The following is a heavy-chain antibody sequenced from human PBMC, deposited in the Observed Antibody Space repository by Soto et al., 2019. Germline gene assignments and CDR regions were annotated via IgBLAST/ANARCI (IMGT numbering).Heavy chain of an antibody. D-gene: IGHD5-12*01. V-gene: IGHV4-39*07. CDR2: IYYSGST. CDR3: ARVQMATIYTDY. CDR1: GGSISSSSYY. J-gene: IGHJ4*02. Sequence: SETLSLTCTVSGGSISSSSYYWGWIRQPPGKGLEWIGSIYYSGSTYYNPSLKSRVTISVDTSKNQFSLKLSSVTAADTAVYYCARVQMATIYTDYWGQGILVTVSS.